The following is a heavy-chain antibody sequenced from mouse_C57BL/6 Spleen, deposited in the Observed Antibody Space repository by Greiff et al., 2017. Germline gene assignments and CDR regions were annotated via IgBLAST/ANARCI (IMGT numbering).Heavy chain of an antibody. Sequence: EVQVVESGGGLVKPGGSLKLSCAASGFTFSDYGMHWVRQAPEKGLEWVAYISSGSSTIYYADTVKGRFTISRDNAKNTLFLQMTSLRSEDTAMYYCARFNWDDWYFDVWGTGTTVTVSS. J-gene: IGHJ1*03. CDR2: ISSGSSTI. D-gene: IGHD4-1*01. CDR3: ARFNWDDWYFDV. CDR1: GFTFSDYG. V-gene: IGHV5-17*01.